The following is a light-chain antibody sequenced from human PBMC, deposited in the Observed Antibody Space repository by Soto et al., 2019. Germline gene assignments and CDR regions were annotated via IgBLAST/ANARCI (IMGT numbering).Light chain of an antibody. CDR2: ELS. J-gene: IGLJ1*01. Sequence: QSALTQPASVSGSPGQSITISCIGTSSDIGAYDYVCWYQRHPGRDPKLIIYELSHRFSGLSYRFSGSKSGNTASLTISGLQAEDEGDYYCTSFAPGRIYVFGSGTKVTVL. V-gene: IGLV2-14*03. CDR1: SSDIGAYDY. CDR3: TSFAPGRIYV.